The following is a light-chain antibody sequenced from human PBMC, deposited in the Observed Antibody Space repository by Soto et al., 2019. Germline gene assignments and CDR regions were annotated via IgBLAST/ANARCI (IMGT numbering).Light chain of an antibody. CDR3: SSFTSSGTRDVV. CDR1: SSDVGGYNY. J-gene: IGLJ2*01. CDR2: DVT. V-gene: IGLV2-14*01. Sequence: QPVLTQPASVSGSPGQSITISCTGTSSDVGGYNYVSWYQQHPGKAPKLMIYDVTNRPSGVSNRFSGSKSGNTASLTISGLQAEDEADYYCSSFTSSGTRDVVFGGGTKLTVL.